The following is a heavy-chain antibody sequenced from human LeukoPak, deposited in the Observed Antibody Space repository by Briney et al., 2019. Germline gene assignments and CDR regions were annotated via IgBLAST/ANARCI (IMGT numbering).Heavy chain of an antibody. J-gene: IGHJ3*02. CDR1: GDSISRYY. V-gene: IGHV4-59*01. D-gene: IGHD2-2*01. Sequence: SETLSLTCTVSGDSISRYYWSWIRQPPGKGLQWIGYIYHTGSTNYGPSLKSRVTMSVDTSKNQFSLNLSSVTTADTAVYYCARRYCRPNSCSLDIWGQGTMVTVPS. CDR2: IYHTGST. CDR3: ARRYCRPNSCSLDI.